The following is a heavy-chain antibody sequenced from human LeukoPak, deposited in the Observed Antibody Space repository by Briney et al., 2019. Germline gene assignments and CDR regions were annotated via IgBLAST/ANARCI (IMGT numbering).Heavy chain of an antibody. Sequence: GGSLRLSCAASGFTFSSYSMNWVRQAPGKGLEWVSSISSSSSYIYYADSVKGRFTISRDNAKNSLYLQMNSLRAEDTAVYYCARDPGTYYYGSGNEGAAFDIWGQGTMVTVSS. CDR3: ARDPGTYYYGSGNEGAAFDI. D-gene: IGHD3-10*01. CDR2: ISSSSSYI. J-gene: IGHJ3*02. V-gene: IGHV3-21*01. CDR1: GFTFSSYS.